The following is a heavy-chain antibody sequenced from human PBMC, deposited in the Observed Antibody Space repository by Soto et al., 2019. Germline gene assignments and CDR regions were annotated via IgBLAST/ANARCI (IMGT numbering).Heavy chain of an antibody. V-gene: IGHV4-30-2*01. J-gene: IGHJ4*02. Sequence: SETLSLTCAVSGGSISSGGYSWSWIRQPPGKGLEWIGYIYHSGSTYYNPSLKSRVTISVDRSKNQFSLKLSPVTAADTAVYYCARAVGGNSGVVFDYWGQGTLVTVSS. CDR2: IYHSGST. CDR1: GGSISSGGYS. D-gene: IGHD2-21*02. CDR3: ARAVGGNSGVVFDY.